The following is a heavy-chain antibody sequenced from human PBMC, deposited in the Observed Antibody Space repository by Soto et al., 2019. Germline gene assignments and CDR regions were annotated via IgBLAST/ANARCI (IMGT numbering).Heavy chain of an antibody. V-gene: IGHV3-11*01. CDR2: ISGGGGSTI. D-gene: IGHD3-22*01. CDR3: AKMRGYYDSSGYDY. CDR1: GFTFSDSY. Sequence: PGGSLRLSCAASGFTFSDSYMSWVRQAPGKGLEWLSYISGGGGSTINYAGSVEGRFSISRDNAQSSVYLKMNSLRVEDTAVYYCAKMRGYYDSSGYDYWGHGTLVTVPQ. J-gene: IGHJ4*01.